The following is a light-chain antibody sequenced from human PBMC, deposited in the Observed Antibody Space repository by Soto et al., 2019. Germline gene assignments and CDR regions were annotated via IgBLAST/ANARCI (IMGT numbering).Light chain of an antibody. CDR1: QVMRNY. J-gene: IGKJ2*01. V-gene: IGKV1-33*01. CDR3: QQYEELPYT. Sequence: DIKMTQSASSLSASVGDRVTITCQASQVMRNYLNWYRQKPGKAPELLIYDISTLEIGVPSRFGGSGSGTDFTFTITGLQPEDIGTYFCQQYEELPYTFGQGTKLEI. CDR2: DIS.